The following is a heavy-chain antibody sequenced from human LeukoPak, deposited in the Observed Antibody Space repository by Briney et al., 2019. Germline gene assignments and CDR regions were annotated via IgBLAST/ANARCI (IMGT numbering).Heavy chain of an antibody. CDR3: ARGNPRFFDAFDI. V-gene: IGHV3-7*01. CDR2: IKQDGSEK. Sequence: GGSLRLSCAASGFTFSSYWMSWVRQAPGKGLEWVANIKQDGSEKYYVDSVKGRFTISRDNAKNSLYLQMNSLRAEDTAVYYCARGNPRFFDAFDIWGQGTMVTVSS. J-gene: IGHJ3*02. D-gene: IGHD3-3*01. CDR1: GFTFSSYW.